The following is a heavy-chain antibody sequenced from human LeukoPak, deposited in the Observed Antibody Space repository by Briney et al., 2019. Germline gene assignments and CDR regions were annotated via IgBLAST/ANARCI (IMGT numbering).Heavy chain of an antibody. CDR2: ISGSGVST. Sequence: GGSLRLSCAASGFTFSSYAMSWVRQAPGKGLEWVSAISGSGVSTYYADSVKGRFTISRDNSKNTLYLQMSSLRAEDTAVYYCARKVPNDSSGYYYRGQFDPWGQGTLVTVSS. CDR1: GFTFSSYA. D-gene: IGHD3-22*01. CDR3: ARKVPNDSSGYYYRGQFDP. J-gene: IGHJ5*02. V-gene: IGHV3-23*01.